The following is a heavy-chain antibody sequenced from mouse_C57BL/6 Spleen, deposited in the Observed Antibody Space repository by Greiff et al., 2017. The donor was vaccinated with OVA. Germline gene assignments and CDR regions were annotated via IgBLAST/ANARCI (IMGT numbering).Heavy chain of an antibody. Sequence: QVQLQQSGAELAKPGASVKLSCKASGSTFTSYWMHWVNPRPGQGLEWIGSLHPSSGYTEYNQKFKGKDTLTADKSSSTAYMQLSSLTYEDSAVYYCARETGDMDYWGQGTTVTVSS. J-gene: IGHJ4*01. CDR1: GSTFTSYW. V-gene: IGHV1-7*01. D-gene: IGHD3-2*01. CDR2: LHPSSGYT. CDR3: ARETGDMDY.